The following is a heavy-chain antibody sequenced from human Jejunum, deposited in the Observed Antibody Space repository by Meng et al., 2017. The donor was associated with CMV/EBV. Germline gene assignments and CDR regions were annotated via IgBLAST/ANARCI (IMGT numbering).Heavy chain of an antibody. D-gene: IGHD1-26*01. J-gene: IGHJ4*02. CDR3: ARYKSTVGALTSLDS. CDR2: ISAGGRNT. Sequence: SGFTCSSHAMSWVRQAPGKGLDWVAGISAGGRNTYYAASLEGRFTVSRDNSKNTLYLQINSLRDEDTAIYFCARYKSTVGALTSLDSWGQGTLVTVSS. V-gene: IGHV3-23*01. CDR1: GFTCSSHA.